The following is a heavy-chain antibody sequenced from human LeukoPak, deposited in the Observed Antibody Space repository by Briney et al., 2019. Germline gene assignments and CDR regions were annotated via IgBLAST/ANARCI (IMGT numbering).Heavy chain of an antibody. CDR2: IYHSGST. CDR3: ARGQDWFDP. J-gene: IGHJ5*02. V-gene: IGHV4-30-2*01. Sequence: SETLSLTCAVSGGSISSGGYSWSWIRQPPGKGLEWIGYIYHSGSTYYNPSLKSRVTISVDRPKNQFSLKLSSVTAADTAVYYCARGQDWFDPWGQGTLVTVSS. CDR1: GGSISSGGYS.